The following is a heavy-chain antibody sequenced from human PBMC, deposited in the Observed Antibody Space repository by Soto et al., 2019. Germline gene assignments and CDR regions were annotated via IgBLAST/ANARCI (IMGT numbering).Heavy chain of an antibody. CDR1: GFTFRNYW. J-gene: IGHJ4*02. CDR3: ARGGLDPFDY. CDR2: ISDYGRI. Sequence: VPLVESGGGLVQPGGSLRLSCAASGFTFRNYWMHWVRQAPGKGLVWVSRISDYGRINYADSVEDRFTISRDDAKGELYRHMKSLRLENTAVYYCARGGLDPFDYWGQGALATGAS. V-gene: IGHV3-74*01. D-gene: IGHD1-1*01.